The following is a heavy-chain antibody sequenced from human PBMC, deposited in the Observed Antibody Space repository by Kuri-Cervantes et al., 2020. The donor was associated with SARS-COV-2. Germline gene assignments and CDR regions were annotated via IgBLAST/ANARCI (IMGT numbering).Heavy chain of an antibody. V-gene: IGHV2-5*05. CDR1: GFSLTTSEVG. D-gene: IGHD2-2*01. J-gene: IGHJ6*03. CDR2: IYWDDDK. CDR3: AHSTNYYYYMDV. Sequence: SGPTLVKPTQTLTLTCTFSGFSLTTSEVGVGWIRQPPGKAPEWLALIYWDDDKRYGPSLKSRLTITKDTSKNQVVLTMTNMDPVDTATYYCAHSTNYYYYMDVWGKGTTVTVSS.